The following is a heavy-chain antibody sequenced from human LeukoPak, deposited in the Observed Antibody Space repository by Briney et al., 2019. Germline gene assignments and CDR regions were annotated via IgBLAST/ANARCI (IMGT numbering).Heavy chain of an antibody. Sequence: SETLSLTCTVSGGSITTYYWSWIRQPPGKGLEWMGYVFISGSTNLNPSLESRVSIAVHASRNQFSLKLSSVTAADTAVYYCATGARYSSSWSHFDYWGQGTVVTVSS. CDR1: GGSITTYY. CDR2: VFISGST. CDR3: ATGARYSSSWSHFDY. J-gene: IGHJ4*02. D-gene: IGHD6-13*01. V-gene: IGHV4-59*01.